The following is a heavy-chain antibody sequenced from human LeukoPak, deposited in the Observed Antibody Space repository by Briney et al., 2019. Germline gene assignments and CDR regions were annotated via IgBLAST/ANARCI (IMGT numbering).Heavy chain of an antibody. V-gene: IGHV4-31*03. D-gene: IGHD3-22*01. Sequence: SETLSLTCTVSGGSISSGGYYWSWIRQHPGKGLEWIGYIYYGGSTYYNPSLKSRITISLDTSKNQFSLNLSSVTAADTAVYFCARAPHYYGSNGYYSFDYWGQGTLVIVSS. CDR3: ARAPHYYGSNGYYSFDY. CDR2: IYYGGST. J-gene: IGHJ4*02. CDR1: GGSISSGGYY.